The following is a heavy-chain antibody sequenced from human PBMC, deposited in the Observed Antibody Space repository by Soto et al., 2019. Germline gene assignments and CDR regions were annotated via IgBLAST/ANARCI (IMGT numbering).Heavy chain of an antibody. J-gene: IGHJ4*02. CDR1: GVSISGGDYY. CDR3: VREAGYCVRTSCYSFDY. Sequence: SETLSLTCTVAGVSISGGDYYWSWIRQSPEKGLEWIGYIHHSGSSHYNPSLRSRVTMSVDTSKSQFSPKLSSVTAADTAVYHCVREAGYCVRTSCYSFDYWGQGTPVTVSS. D-gene: IGHD2-2*01. V-gene: IGHV4-30-4*01. CDR2: IHHSGSS.